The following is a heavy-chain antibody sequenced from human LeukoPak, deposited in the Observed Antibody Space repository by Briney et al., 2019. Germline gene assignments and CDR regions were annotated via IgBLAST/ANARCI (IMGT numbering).Heavy chain of an antibody. CDR3: ARSHEKTRAFDI. V-gene: IGHV3-33*01. J-gene: IGHJ3*02. CDR1: GFTFSSYG. CDR2: IWYDGSNK. Sequence: GGSLRLSCAASGFTFSSYGMHWVRQAPGKGLEWVAVIWYDGSNKYYADSVKGRFTISRDNSKNTLYLQMNSLRAEDTAVYYCARSHEKTRAFDIWGRGTMVTVSS.